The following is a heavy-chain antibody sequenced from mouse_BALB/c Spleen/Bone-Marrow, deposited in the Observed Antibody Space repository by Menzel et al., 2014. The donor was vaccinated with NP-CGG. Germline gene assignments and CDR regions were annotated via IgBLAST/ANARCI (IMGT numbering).Heavy chain of an antibody. CDR2: IDPSDSET. V-gene: IGHV1-69*02. CDR3: ARNWVYFDY. Sequence: QVQLQQSGAELVKPGAPVKLSCKASGYTFTSYWMNWVKQRPGRGIEWIGRIDPSDSETHYNQKFKDKARLTVDKSSSTAYIQLSSLTSDDSAVYYCARNWVYFDYWGQGTTLTVSS. J-gene: IGHJ2*01. D-gene: IGHD4-1*01. CDR1: GYTFTSYW.